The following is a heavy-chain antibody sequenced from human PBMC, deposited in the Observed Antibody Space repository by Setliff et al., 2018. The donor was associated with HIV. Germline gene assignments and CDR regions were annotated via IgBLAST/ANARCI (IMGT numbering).Heavy chain of an antibody. CDR2: INPNSGAT. CDR1: GYTFTGYH. V-gene: IGHV1-2*02. D-gene: IGHD1-26*01. J-gene: IGHJ4*02. CDR3: ARDTVRATFSDY. Sequence: ASVNVPCKASGYTFTGYHMHWVRQAPGQGLEWMGWINPNSGATNYAQKFQGRVTMTRDTSISTAYMELSSLRYDDTAVYYCARDTVRATFSDYWGPGTLVTVSS.